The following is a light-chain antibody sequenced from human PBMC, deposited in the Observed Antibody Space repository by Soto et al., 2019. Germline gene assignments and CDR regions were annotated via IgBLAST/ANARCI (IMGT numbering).Light chain of an antibody. Sequence: AIPMTQSPSSLSASVGDRVNISCRASQDIGNDLGWYQHRPGEAPKLLVYGASFLQTGVPSRFSGSGSGTEFTLTISSLQPEDFAIYYCLQDYNYPLSFGGGTTIDIK. V-gene: IGKV1-6*01. CDR1: QDIGND. J-gene: IGKJ4*01. CDR3: LQDYNYPLS. CDR2: GAS.